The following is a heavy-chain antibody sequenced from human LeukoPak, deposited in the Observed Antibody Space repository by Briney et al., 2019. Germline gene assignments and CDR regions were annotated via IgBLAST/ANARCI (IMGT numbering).Heavy chain of an antibody. Sequence: SETLSLTCTVSVGSISCSTYYWPWIRQPPGKGLEWIGSMNYGGSTYYNPSLKSRVTISVDTSKNQVSLKLSSVTAADTAVYYCAPLPAAMKGHAWFDPWGQGTLVTVSS. CDR1: VGSISCSTYY. V-gene: IGHV4-39*01. CDR3: APLPAAMKGHAWFDP. D-gene: IGHD2-2*01. J-gene: IGHJ5*02. CDR2: MNYGGST.